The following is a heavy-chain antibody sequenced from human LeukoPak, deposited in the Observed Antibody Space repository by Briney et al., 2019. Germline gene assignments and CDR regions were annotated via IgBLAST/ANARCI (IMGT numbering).Heavy chain of an antibody. Sequence: PGGSLRLSCAASGFTFSSYGMHWVRQAPGKGLEWVAVIWYDGSNKYYADSVKGRFTISRDNSKNTLYLQMNSLRAEDTAVYYCARDDNYYDSSGYCPDWGQGTLVTVSS. CDR1: GFTFSSYG. CDR2: IWYDGSNK. CDR3: ARDDNYYDSSGYCPD. D-gene: IGHD3-22*01. J-gene: IGHJ4*02. V-gene: IGHV3-33*01.